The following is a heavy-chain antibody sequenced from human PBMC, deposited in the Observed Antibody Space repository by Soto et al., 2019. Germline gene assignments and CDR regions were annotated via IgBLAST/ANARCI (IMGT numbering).Heavy chain of an antibody. CDR2: ISWNSGSI. CDR1: GFTFDDYA. CDR3: AKARLRWGYCNDGSCYSATDY. Sequence: EVQLVESGGGLVQPGRSLRLSCAASGFTFDDYAMHWVRQVPGKGLEWVAGISWNSGSIGYADSVKGRFTISRDNAKNSLYLQMNSLRAEDTALYYCAKARLRWGYCNDGSCYSATDYWGQGILVSVSS. J-gene: IGHJ4*02. D-gene: IGHD2-15*01. V-gene: IGHV3-9*01.